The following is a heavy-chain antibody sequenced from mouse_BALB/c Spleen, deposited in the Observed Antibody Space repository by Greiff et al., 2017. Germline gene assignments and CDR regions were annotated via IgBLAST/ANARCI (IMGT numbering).Heavy chain of an antibody. CDR3: ARGDWDLFAY. CDR1: GYSITSDYA. J-gene: IGHJ3*01. CDR2: ISYSGST. Sequence: QLQQSGPGLVKPSQSLSLTCTVTGYSITSDYAWNWIRQFPGNKLEWMGYISYSGSTSYNPSLKSRISITRDTSKNQFFLQLNSVTTEDTATYYCARGDWDLFAYWGQGTLVTVSS. V-gene: IGHV3-2*02. D-gene: IGHD4-1*01.